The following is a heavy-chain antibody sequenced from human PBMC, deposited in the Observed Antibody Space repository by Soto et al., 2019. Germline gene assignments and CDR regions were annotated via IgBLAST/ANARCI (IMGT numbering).Heavy chain of an antibody. J-gene: IGHJ6*02. V-gene: IGHV1-2*02. CDR2: SNPDSGGT. CDR3: ARSWRQRWLRGDYCCMDV. Sequence: ASVKVSCKASGYTFTGYYIHGVRQAPGQGLEWMGLSNPDSGGTKYAQKSPGRFTMTGNTSNSTAYMELRRLRSDDTAEYCCARSWRQRWLRGDYCCMDVWGQGTTGTVSS. CDR1: GYTFTGYY. D-gene: IGHD5-18*01.